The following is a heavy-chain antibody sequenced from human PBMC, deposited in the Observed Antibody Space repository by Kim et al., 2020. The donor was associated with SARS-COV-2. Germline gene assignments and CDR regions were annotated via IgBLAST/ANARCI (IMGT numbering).Heavy chain of an antibody. V-gene: IGHV1-58*01. Sequence: SVKVSCKASGFTFTSSAVQWVRQARGQRLEWIGWIVVGSGNTNYAQKFQERVTITRDMSTSTAYMELSSLRSEDTAVYYCASPKWELLSYYYYGMDVWGQGTTVTVSS. J-gene: IGHJ6*02. CDR3: ASPKWELLSYYYYGMDV. CDR2: IVVGSGNT. CDR1: GFTFTSSA. D-gene: IGHD1-26*01.